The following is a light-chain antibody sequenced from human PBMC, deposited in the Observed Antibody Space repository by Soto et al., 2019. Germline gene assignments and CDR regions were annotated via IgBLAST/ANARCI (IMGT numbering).Light chain of an antibody. CDR1: SSDVGGYNY. V-gene: IGLV2-14*01. J-gene: IGLJ2*01. CDR2: EVS. CDR3: SSYTTNSTRV. Sequence: QSALTQPASVSGSPGQSITISCTGTSSDVGGYNYVSWHQQHPGKAPKLMIYEVSNRPSGVSNRFSGSKSDNTASLTISGLPAEDEDDYYCSSYTTNSTRVFGGGTKLTVL.